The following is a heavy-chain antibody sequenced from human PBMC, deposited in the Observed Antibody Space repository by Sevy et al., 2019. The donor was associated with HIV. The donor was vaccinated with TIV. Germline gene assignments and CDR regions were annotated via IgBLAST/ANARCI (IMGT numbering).Heavy chain of an antibody. V-gene: IGHV3-30*04. CDR3: ARDGGYSIKWYPLY. J-gene: IGHJ4*01. CDR1: GFAFRSYA. D-gene: IGHD6-13*01. Sequence: GGSLRLFCAASGFAFRSYAMHWLRQAPGKGPEWVAVVSYEGTEAFYAASVEGRFTISRDNSKNMLSLQINRLRPEDTAVYYCARDGGYSIKWYPLYWGHGTQVTVSS. CDR2: VSYEGTEA.